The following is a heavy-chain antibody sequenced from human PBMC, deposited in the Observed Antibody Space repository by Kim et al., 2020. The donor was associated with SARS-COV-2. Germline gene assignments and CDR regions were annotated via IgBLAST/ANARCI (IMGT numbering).Heavy chain of an antibody. V-gene: IGHV3-30*18. CDR2: ISYDGSNK. Sequence: GGSLRLSCAASGFTFSSYGMHWVRQAPGKGLEWVAVISYDGSNKYYADSVKGRFTISKDNSKNTLYLQMNSLRAEDTAVYYCAKDRGDILTGYYPHYYYYYGMDVWGQGTTVTVSS. D-gene: IGHD3-9*01. CDR1: GFTFSSYG. CDR3: AKDRGDILTGYYPHYYYYYGMDV. J-gene: IGHJ6*02.